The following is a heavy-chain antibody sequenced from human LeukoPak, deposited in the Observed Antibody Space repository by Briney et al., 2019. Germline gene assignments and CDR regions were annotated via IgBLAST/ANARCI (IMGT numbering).Heavy chain of an antibody. D-gene: IGHD6-19*01. CDR1: GYTFTSYG. J-gene: IGHJ4*02. CDR2: INPNSGGT. V-gene: IGHV1-2*02. Sequence: ASVKVSCKASGYTFTSYGISWVRQAPGQGLEWMGWINPNSGGTNYAQKFQGRVTMTRDTSISTAYMELSRLRSDDTAVYYCARVSVAATGVRDYWGQGTLVTVSS. CDR3: ARVSVAATGVRDY.